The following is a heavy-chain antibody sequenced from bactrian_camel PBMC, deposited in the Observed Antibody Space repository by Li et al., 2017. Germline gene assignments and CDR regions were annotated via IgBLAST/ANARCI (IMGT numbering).Heavy chain of an antibody. D-gene: IGHD2*01. Sequence: QVQLVESGGGSVQVGGSLTLSCTASEFTFEDSDVGWYRQVPDFECEWISTISSDGGATYADSVKGRFTISQDNSKTTTWLQMNNLKLDDTAMYYCATRDCSGGYCYSFGAGYWGQGTQVTVS. CDR3: ATRDCSGGYCYSFGAGY. J-gene: IGHJ6*01. V-gene: IGHV3S63*01. CDR1: EFTFEDSD. CDR2: ISSDGGA.